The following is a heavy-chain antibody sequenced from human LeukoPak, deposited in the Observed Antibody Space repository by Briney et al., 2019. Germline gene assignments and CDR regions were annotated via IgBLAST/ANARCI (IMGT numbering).Heavy chain of an antibody. CDR2: IYSGGST. CDR1: GFTFSSNY. CDR3: ARDADGDYVVY. V-gene: IGHV3-53*01. Sequence: GGSLRLSCAASGFTFSSNYMSWVRQAPGKGLEWVSVIYSGGSTYYADSVKGRFTISRDNSKNTLYLQMNSLRAEDTAVYYCARDADGDYVVYWGQGTLVTVSS. D-gene: IGHD4-17*01. J-gene: IGHJ4*02.